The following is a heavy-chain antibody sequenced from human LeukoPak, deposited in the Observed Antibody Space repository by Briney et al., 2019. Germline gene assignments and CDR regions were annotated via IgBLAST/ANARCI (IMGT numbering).Heavy chain of an antibody. V-gene: IGHV1-8*01. J-gene: IGHJ5*02. D-gene: IGHD2-8*01. Sequence: ASVKVSCKASGYTFTNYDINWVRQATGQGLEWMGWMNPNSGNTGYAQKFQGRVTMTRNTSIGTAYMELSSPRSEDTAVYYCARGLYCSNGVCYIYNWFDPWGQGTLVIVSS. CDR3: ARGLYCSNGVCYIYNWFDP. CDR2: MNPNSGNT. CDR1: GYTFTNYD.